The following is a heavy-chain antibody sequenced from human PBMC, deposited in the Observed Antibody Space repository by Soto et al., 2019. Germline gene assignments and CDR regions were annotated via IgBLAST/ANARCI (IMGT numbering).Heavy chain of an antibody. V-gene: IGHV3-74*01. CDR2: IESDRSST. D-gene: IGHD2-21*01. CDR1: GFTFSSHW. J-gene: IGHJ4*02. CDR3: ARDRADPIGDYHPLFDS. Sequence: GGSLRLSCAASGFTFSSHWMHWVRQAPGKGLVWVSRIESDRSSTNYADSVKGRFTVSRDNATNTLYLEMNSLRVEDTAVYYVARDRADPIGDYHPLFDSWGLGTLVTVSS.